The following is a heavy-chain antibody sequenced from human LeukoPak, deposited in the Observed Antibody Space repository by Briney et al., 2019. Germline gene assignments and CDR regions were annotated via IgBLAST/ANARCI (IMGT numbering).Heavy chain of an antibody. D-gene: IGHD5/OR15-5a*01. CDR2: IIPMFGTA. CDR3: ARIPVDIESTLAASDI. Sequence: SVKVSCKASGGTFSNYAISWVRQAPGQGLEWMGRIIPMFGTANYAQKFQGRVTITTDESTSTAYMDLSSLTSEDTAVYYCARIPVDIESTLAASDIWGQGTMVTVSP. CDR1: GGTFSNYA. J-gene: IGHJ3*02. V-gene: IGHV1-69*05.